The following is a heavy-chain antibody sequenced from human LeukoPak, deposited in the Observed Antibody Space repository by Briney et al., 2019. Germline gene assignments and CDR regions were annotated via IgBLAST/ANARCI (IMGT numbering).Heavy chain of an antibody. V-gene: IGHV4-59*08. CDR3: ARHRRLVGATDVHSFDI. CDR2: IYNSGIT. CDR1: GGSVSSHF. D-gene: IGHD1-26*01. J-gene: IGHJ3*02. Sequence: SETLSLTCTVSGGSVSSHFWSWIRQPPGKGLEWIGYIYNSGITNYNPSLKSRVTMSVDTSRNQFSLKLSSVTAADTAVYYCARHRRLVGATDVHSFDIWGQGTMVTVSS.